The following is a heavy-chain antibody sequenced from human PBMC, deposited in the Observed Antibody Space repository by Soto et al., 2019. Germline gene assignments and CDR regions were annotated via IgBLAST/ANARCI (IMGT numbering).Heavy chain of an antibody. V-gene: IGHV1-18*01. CDR3: ARERGIVVVNAVGYGMDV. J-gene: IGHJ6*02. CDR1: GYTFTSYG. CDR2: ISAYNGNA. Sequence: ASVKVSCKASGYTFTSYGISWVRQAPGQGLEWMGWISAYNGNANYAQKLQGRVTMTTDTSTSTAYMELRSLRSDDTAVYYCARERGIVVVNAVGYGMDVWGQGTTVTVSS. D-gene: IGHD2-21*01.